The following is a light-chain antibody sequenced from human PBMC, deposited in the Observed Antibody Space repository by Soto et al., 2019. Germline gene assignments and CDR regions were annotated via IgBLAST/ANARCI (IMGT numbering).Light chain of an antibody. CDR3: QQYGSSPRT. CDR2: DAT. V-gene: IGKV3-11*01. CDR1: RSVSSS. Sequence: EIVLTQSPATLSVSPGERGTLSCRASRSVSSSLAWYRRKPGQAPRLLIYDATNRASGVPARFSGSGSGTGFTLTISRLEPEDFAVYYCQQYGSSPRTFGQGTKVDIK. J-gene: IGKJ1*01.